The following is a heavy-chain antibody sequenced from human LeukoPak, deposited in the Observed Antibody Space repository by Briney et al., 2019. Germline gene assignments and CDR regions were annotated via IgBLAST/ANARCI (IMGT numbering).Heavy chain of an antibody. CDR3: ARGGQLWSYDAFDI. J-gene: IGHJ3*02. CDR1: GGSFSGYY. CDR2: INHSGST. V-gene: IGHV4-34*01. Sequence: SETLSLTCAVYGGSFSGYYWGWLRQPPGKGLEGIGEINHSGSTNYNPSLKSRVTRSVDTSKNQFSLKLSSVTAADTAVYYCARGGQLWSYDAFDIWGQGTMVTVSS. D-gene: IGHD5-18*01.